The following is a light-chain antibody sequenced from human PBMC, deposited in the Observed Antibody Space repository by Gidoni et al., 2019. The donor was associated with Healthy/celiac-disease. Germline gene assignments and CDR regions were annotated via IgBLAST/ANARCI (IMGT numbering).Light chain of an antibody. Sequence: SVRTQPPSVSGAPGQRVTLSCTGSSSNIGAGYDVHWYQQLPGTAPKLLIYGNGNRPSGVPDRFSGSKSGTSASLAITGLQAEDEADYYCQSYDSSLSGWVFGGGTKLTVL. J-gene: IGLJ3*02. V-gene: IGLV1-40*01. CDR2: GNG. CDR3: QSYDSSLSGWV. CDR1: SSNIGAGYD.